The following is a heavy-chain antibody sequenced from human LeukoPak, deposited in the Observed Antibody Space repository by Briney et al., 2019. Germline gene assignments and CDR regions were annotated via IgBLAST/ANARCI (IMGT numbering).Heavy chain of an antibody. CDR1: GFTFDDYA. V-gene: IGHV3-9*01. D-gene: IGHD6-19*01. CDR2: ISWNSGSI. CDR3: AKDHPSQWLDKNWFDP. J-gene: IGHJ5*02. Sequence: GRSLRLSCAASGFTFDDYAMHWVRQAPGKGLEWVSGISWNSGSIGYADSVKGRFTISRDNAKNSLYLQMNSLRAEDTALYYCAKDHPSQWLDKNWFDPWGQGTLVTVSS.